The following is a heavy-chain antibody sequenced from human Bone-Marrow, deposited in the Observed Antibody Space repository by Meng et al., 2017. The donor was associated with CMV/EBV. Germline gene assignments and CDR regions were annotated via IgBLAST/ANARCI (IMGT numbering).Heavy chain of an antibody. CDR2: IYYSGST. V-gene: IGHV4-39*01. J-gene: IGHJ4*02. CDR3: ASLKYYYDSSGYHLPGD. D-gene: IGHD3-22*01. CDR1: GGSISSSSYY. Sequence: SETLSLTCTVSGGSISSSSYYWGWIRQPPGKGLEWIGSIYYSGSTYYNPSLKSRVTISVDTSKNQFSLKLSSVTAADTAVYYCASLKYYYDSSGYHLPGDWGQATLVTVSS.